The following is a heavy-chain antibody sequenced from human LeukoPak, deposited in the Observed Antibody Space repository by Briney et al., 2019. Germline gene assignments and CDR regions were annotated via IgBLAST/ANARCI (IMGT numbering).Heavy chain of an antibody. CDR1: GYTFTGYY. D-gene: IGHD2-15*01. Sequence: ASVTVSCKASGYTFTGYYMHWVRQAPGQGLEWMGWINPNSGGTNYAQKFQGWVTMARDTSISTAYMELSRLRSDDTAVYYCARGLGYCSGGSCPPSSWFDPWGQGTLVTVSS. V-gene: IGHV1-2*04. CDR2: INPNSGGT. J-gene: IGHJ5*02. CDR3: ARGLGYCSGGSCPPSSWFDP.